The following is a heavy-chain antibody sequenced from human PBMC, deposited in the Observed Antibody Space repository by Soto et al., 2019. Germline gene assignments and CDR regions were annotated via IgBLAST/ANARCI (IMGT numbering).Heavy chain of an antibody. CDR3: ARAGGLLLDY. V-gene: IGHV3-30*03. Sequence: QVQLVESGEGVVQPGRFLRLSCAASGFTFSSYGMHWVRQAPGKGLEWVAVISYDGSNKYYADSVKGRFTISRDNSKNTLYLQMNSLRAEDTAVYYCARAGGLLLDYWGQGTLVTVSS. CDR1: GFTFSSYG. J-gene: IGHJ4*02. CDR2: ISYDGSNK. D-gene: IGHD2-15*01.